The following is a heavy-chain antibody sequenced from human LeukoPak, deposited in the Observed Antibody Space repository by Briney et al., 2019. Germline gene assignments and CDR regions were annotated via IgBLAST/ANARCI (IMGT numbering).Heavy chain of an antibody. CDR2: INHSGST. J-gene: IGHJ4*02. D-gene: IGHD6-19*01. CDR1: GGSFSGYY. Sequence: PSETLSLTCAVYGGSFSGYYWSWIRQPPGKGLEWIGEINHSGSTNYNPSLKSRVTILVDTSKNQFSLKLSSVTAADTAVYYCARDYGSSGWYGGVYYFDYWGQGTLVTVSS. CDR3: ARDYGSSGWYGGVYYFDY. V-gene: IGHV4-34*01.